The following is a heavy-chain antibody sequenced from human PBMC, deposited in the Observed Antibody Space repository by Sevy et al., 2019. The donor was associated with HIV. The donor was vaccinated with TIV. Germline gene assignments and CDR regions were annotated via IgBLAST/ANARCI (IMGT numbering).Heavy chain of an antibody. Sequence: GGCLRLSCSASGFPFSSFAMHWVRQAPGKGLEWVALIWYDGSQKYFADSLKGRLTISRDNSKNTLFLQMNSLRAEDTAVYYCARPILGVTTSTYFDSWGQGTLVTVSS. CDR3: ARPILGVTTSTYFDS. D-gene: IGHD1-26*01. CDR2: IWYDGSQK. V-gene: IGHV3-33*01. J-gene: IGHJ4*02. CDR1: GFPFSSFA.